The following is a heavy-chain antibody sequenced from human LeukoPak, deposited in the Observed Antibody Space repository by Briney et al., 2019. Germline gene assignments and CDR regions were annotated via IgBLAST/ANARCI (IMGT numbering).Heavy chain of an antibody. J-gene: IGHJ6*03. CDR2: ISGSGGST. V-gene: IGHV3-23*01. D-gene: IGHD3-3*01. Sequence: RSGGSLRLSCAASGFTFSSYAMSWVRQAPGKGREWVSAISGSGGSTYHADSVKTRFTISRDNSKNTLYLQMNSLRAEDTAVYYCAKRPPLRFLDDYYYMDVWGKGTTVTVSS. CDR1: GFTFSSYA. CDR3: AKRPPLRFLDDYYYMDV.